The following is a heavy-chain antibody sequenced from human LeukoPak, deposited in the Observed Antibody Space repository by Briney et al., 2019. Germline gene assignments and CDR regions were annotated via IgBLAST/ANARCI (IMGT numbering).Heavy chain of an antibody. Sequence: SETLSLTCTVSGGSISGSGYYWGWIRQPPGKGLEWIGSIYYSGSTYYNPSLKSRVTISVDTSKNQFSLRLSSVTAADTAVYYCARGLVWGQGTLVAVSS. V-gene: IGHV4-39*01. CDR1: GGSISGSGYY. CDR2: IYYSGST. J-gene: IGHJ4*02. CDR3: ARGLV. D-gene: IGHD6-19*01.